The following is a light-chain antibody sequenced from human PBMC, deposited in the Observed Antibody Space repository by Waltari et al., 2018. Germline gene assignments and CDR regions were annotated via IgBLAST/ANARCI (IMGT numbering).Light chain of an antibody. CDR2: DVS. Sequence: QSALTQPASVSGSPGQSLTIPCTGTSSDVGGYNYVSWYQQHPGKAPKLIIYDVSNRPSGVSNRFSGSKSGNTASLTISGLQAEDETDYYCSSYTSSSTPYVFGTGTKVTVL. CDR3: SSYTSSSTPYV. CDR1: SSDVGGYNY. J-gene: IGLJ1*01. V-gene: IGLV2-14*03.